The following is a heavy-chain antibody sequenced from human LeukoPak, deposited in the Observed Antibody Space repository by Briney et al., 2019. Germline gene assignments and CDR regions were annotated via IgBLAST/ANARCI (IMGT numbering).Heavy chain of an antibody. CDR2: INPNSGGT. CDR1: GYTFTGYY. D-gene: IGHD2-21*02. Sequence: ASVKVSCKASGYTFTGYYMHWVRQAPGQGLEWMGWINPNSGGTNYAQKFQGRVTMTRDTSISTAYMELSRLRSDDTAVYYCARDRGSSVVVVTAEFDYWGQGTQVTVSS. V-gene: IGHV1-2*02. J-gene: IGHJ4*02. CDR3: ARDRGSSVVVVTAEFDY.